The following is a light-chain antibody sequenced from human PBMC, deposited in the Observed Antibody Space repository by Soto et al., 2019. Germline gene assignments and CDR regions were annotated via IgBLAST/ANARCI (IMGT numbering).Light chain of an antibody. CDR2: EVS. Sequence: QSALTQSPSASGSPEQSVTLSCTGTSSDVGNYKYVSWYQQHPGKAPKLMIYEVSKRRSGVPDRFSGSKSGNTASLTVSGLQVEDEADYYCSSYAGSNLWVFGGGTKLTVL. CDR1: SSDVGNYKY. J-gene: IGLJ3*02. V-gene: IGLV2-8*01. CDR3: SSYAGSNLWV.